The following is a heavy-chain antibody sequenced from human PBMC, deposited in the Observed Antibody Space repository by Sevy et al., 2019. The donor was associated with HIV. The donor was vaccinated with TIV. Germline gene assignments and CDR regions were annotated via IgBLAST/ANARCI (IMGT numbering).Heavy chain of an antibody. D-gene: IGHD2-2*01. CDR3: AAAAWYCSINSCSDAFNI. CDR1: KFTFSSYN. V-gene: IGHV3-48*02. CDR2: IGSDDSTI. J-gene: IGHJ3*02. Sequence: GGSLRLSCEASKFTFSSYNMKWVRQAPGKGLEWISYIGSDDSTIYYADSVKGRFTISRDNAKKSLSLQMSRLGDEDTAVYYCAAAAWYCSINSCSDAFNIWGQGTMVTVSS.